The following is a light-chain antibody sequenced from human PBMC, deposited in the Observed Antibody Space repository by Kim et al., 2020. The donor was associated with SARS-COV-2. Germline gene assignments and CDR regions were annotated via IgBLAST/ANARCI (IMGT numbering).Light chain of an antibody. CDR3: QQSYATPPI. CDR2: AAS. CDR1: QSISSY. J-gene: IGKJ3*01. Sequence: ASVGDRVTITCRASQSISSYLNWYQQEPGKAPKLLIYAASDLQSGVPSRFSGSGSGTDFTLTISSLQPEDFATYYCQQSYATPPIFGPGTKVDIK. V-gene: IGKV1-39*01.